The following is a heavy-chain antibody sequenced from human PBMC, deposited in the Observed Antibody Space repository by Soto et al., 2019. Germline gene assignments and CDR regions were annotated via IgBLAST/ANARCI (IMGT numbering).Heavy chain of an antibody. Sequence: QVHLVQSGAEVKKPGASVKVSCKTSGYTFSNFGISWVRQAPGQGFEWLGWISGYNGNSKYAQKFQGRVTMTTDTSTSTGYLELRSLNSDDSAVYYCARDYGDARDQWGQGTLVTVSS. J-gene: IGHJ4*02. CDR1: GYTFSNFG. V-gene: IGHV1-18*01. D-gene: IGHD4-17*01. CDR2: ISGYNGNS. CDR3: ARDYGDARDQ.